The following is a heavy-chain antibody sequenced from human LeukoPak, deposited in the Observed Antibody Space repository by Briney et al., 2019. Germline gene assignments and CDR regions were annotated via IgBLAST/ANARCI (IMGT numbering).Heavy chain of an antibody. J-gene: IGHJ3*01. CDR1: GYTFSSYG. V-gene: IGHV1-18*01. D-gene: IGHD6-19*01. CDR3: ERSDPGWVAFDV. CDR2: ISTYNGNT. Sequence: GASVKVSCKASGYTFSSYGISWVRQAPGQGLEWMGWISTYNGNTNYAQKVQGRVTMTTDTSTSTAYMELRSLRSDDTAVYYCERSDPGWVAFDVWGQGTMVTVSS.